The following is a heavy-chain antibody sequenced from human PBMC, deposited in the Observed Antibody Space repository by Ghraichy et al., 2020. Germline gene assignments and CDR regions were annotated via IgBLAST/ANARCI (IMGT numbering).Heavy chain of an antibody. CDR3: ARDRGGNSHGYFDY. V-gene: IGHV3-48*01. D-gene: IGHD5-18*01. CDR2: ISTSRSTT. Sequence: GGSLRLSCAASGFTFSSYSMNWVHQAPGKGLEWVSYISTSRSTTYYADSVKGRFTISRDNAKNSLYLQMNSLRAEDTAVYYCARDRGGNSHGYFDYWGQGTLVTVSP. J-gene: IGHJ4*02. CDR1: GFTFSSYS.